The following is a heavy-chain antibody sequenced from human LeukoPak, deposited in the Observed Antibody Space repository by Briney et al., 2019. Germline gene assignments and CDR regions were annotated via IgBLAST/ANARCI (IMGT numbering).Heavy chain of an antibody. CDR1: GYTFTSYD. J-gene: IGHJ5*02. D-gene: IGHD3-10*01. CDR2: MNPNSGNT. CDR3: AREAVLWLRGGNWFDP. V-gene: IGHV1-8*01. Sequence: ASVKVSCKASGYTFTSYDINWVRQATGQGLEWMGWMNPNSGNTGYAQKFRGRVTMTRNTSISTAYMELSSLRSEDTAVYYCAREAVLWLRGGNWFDPWGQGTLVTVSS.